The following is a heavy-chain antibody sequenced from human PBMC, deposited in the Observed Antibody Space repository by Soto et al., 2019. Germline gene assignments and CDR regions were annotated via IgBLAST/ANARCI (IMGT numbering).Heavy chain of an antibody. Sequence: SATLSLTCTVSGDSVTSGSSCWSWIRQPPGKGLEWIGNIDSRGTTNYSPSLQNRVTMSLDTSNNHFSLNLNSVTAADTAMYYCARTNIRGQWAAWYWGQGTLVTVS. D-gene: IGHD1-26*01. V-gene: IGHV4-61*03. CDR3: ARTNIRGQWAAWY. CDR1: GDSVTSGSSC. CDR2: IDSRGTT. J-gene: IGHJ4*02.